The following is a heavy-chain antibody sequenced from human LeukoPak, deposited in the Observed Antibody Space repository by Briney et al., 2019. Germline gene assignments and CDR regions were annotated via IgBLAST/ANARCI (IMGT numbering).Heavy chain of an antibody. Sequence: SETLSLTCAVYGGSFSGYYWSWIRQPPGKGLEWIGEINHSGSTNYNPSLKSRVTISVDTSKNQFSLKLSSVTAADTAVYYCARVGSEDGNSDYWGQGTLVTVSS. CDR3: ARVGSEDGNSDY. CDR2: INHSGST. CDR1: GGSFSGYY. D-gene: IGHD5-24*01. V-gene: IGHV4-34*01. J-gene: IGHJ4*02.